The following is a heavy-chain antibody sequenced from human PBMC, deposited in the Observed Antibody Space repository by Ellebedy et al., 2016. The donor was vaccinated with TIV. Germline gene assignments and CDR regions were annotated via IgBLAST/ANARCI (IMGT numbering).Heavy chain of an antibody. J-gene: IGHJ3*02. D-gene: IGHD6-13*01. V-gene: IGHV3-23*01. CDR1: GFTFSSYA. CDR2: ISGSGGST. CDR3: VKGGSIGVACNDAFDI. Sequence: GGSLRLSXAASGFTFSSYAMSWVRQAPGKGLEWVSAISGSGGSTYYADSVKGRFTISRDNSKNTLYLQMNSLRAEDTALYYCVKGGSIGVACNDAFDIWGQGTVVTVSS.